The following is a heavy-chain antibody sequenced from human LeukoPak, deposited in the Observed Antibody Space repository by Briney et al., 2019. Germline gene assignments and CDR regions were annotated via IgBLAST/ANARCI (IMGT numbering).Heavy chain of an antibody. V-gene: IGHV3-48*03. CDR1: GFTFSSYE. J-gene: IGHJ3*02. D-gene: IGHD7-27*01. CDR3: ARERPGEDTFDI. CDR2: ISSSGNTI. Sequence: GGSLRLSCAASGFTFSSYEMNWVRQAPGKGLGWVSFISSSGNTIYYADSVKGRFIISRDNAKNSLYLQMNSLRTEDTAIYYCARERPGEDTFDIWGQGTMAAVSS.